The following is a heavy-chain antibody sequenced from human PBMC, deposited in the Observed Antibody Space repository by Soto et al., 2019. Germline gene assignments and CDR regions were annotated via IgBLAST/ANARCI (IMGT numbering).Heavy chain of an antibody. Sequence: SETLSLTCTVSGGSISSSSYYWGWIREPPGKGLEWIGSIYYSGSIYYNPSLKSRVTISVDTSKNQFSLKLSSVTAADTAVYYCARHRRSRTPRAALKGIVVVPAAIYAHYYMDVWGKGTTVTVSS. CDR2: IYYSGSI. J-gene: IGHJ6*03. CDR1: GGSISSSSYY. V-gene: IGHV4-39*01. CDR3: ARHRRSRTPRAALKGIVVVPAAIYAHYYMDV. D-gene: IGHD2-2*01.